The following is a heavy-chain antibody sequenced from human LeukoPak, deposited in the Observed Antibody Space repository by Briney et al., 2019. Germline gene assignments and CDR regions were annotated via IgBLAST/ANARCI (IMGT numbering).Heavy chain of an antibody. D-gene: IGHD2-8*02. CDR2: ISGYNYDT. CDR1: GYTFASYG. Sequence: ASVKVSCKASGYTFASYGITWVRQAPGQGLEWVGWISGYNYDTYYAQNLQGRVTMTTDTSTSTAYMELRSLTSDDTALYHCARDTALATIAGGPEHWGQGTLVIVSS. V-gene: IGHV1-18*01. J-gene: IGHJ1*01. CDR3: ARDTALATIAGGPEH.